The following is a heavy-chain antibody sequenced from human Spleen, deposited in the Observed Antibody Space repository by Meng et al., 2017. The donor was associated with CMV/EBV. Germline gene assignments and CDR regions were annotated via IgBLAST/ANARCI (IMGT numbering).Heavy chain of an antibody. CDR3: AKARNYDYSGMDV. Sequence: GGSLRLSCAASGFTFSNYVMHWVRQALGRGLEWVAFIRTDGTIQSYIDSVRGRCSISRDNSKNTLYLQMNSLGAEDTAVYYCAKARNYDYSGMDVWGQGTTVTVSS. CDR2: IRTDGTIQ. V-gene: IGHV3-30*02. CDR1: GFTFSNYV. J-gene: IGHJ6*02.